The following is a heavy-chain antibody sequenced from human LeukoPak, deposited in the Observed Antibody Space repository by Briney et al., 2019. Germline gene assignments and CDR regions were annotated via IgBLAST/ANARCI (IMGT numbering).Heavy chain of an antibody. CDR1: GFSFDDYA. V-gene: IGHV3-9*01. J-gene: IGHJ6*03. CDR2: VSWDGNNI. Sequence: GGSLGLSCVASGFSFDDYAMHWVRQAPGKGLEWVSGVSWDGNNIGYADSVKGRFTISRDNAKNSLYLQMNSLRAEDTALYYCGKSTVGRYNYYMDVWGKGTTVTVSS. D-gene: IGHD3-10*01. CDR3: GKSTVGRYNYYMDV.